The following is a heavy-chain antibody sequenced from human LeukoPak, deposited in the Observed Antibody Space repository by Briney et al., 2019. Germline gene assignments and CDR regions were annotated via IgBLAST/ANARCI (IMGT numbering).Heavy chain of an antibody. V-gene: IGHV1-18*01. J-gene: IGHJ4*02. D-gene: IGHD5-18*01. CDR1: GGNFNRYA. CDR2: SSAYNGNT. Sequence: GASVKVSCRTAGGNFNRYAINWVRQAPGQGLEWMGWSSAYNGNTNYAQKFQGGVTMTTDTSTSTAYMEVRSLRSDDTAVYYCTRDLGVDTTMIFFDYWGQGSLVTVSS. CDR3: TRDLGVDTTMIFFDY.